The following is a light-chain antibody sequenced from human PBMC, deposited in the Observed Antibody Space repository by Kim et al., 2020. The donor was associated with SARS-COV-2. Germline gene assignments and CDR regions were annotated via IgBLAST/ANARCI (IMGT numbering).Light chain of an antibody. J-gene: IGKJ1*01. CDR2: KAS. CDR1: QSISTW. CDR3: QEYDSYSWT. V-gene: IGKV1-5*03. Sequence: ASVGDRVTITCRASQSISTWLAWYQQKPGEAPKLVIYKASSLESGVPSRFSGSGSGTEFTLTISSLQPDDVATYYCQEYDSYSWTFGQGTKVDIK.